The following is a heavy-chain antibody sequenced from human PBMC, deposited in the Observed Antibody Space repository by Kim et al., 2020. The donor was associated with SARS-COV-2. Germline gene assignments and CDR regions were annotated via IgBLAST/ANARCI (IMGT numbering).Heavy chain of an antibody. D-gene: IGHD1-1*01. J-gene: IGHJ4*02. CDR1: GGSFSGYY. Sequence: SETLSLTCAVYGGSFSGYYWSWIRQPPGKGLEWIGEINHSGSTNYNPSLKSRVTISVDTSKNQFSLKLSSVTAADTAVYYCARASGPSLQERRGSALYYFDYWGQGTLVTVSS. CDR2: INHSGST. V-gene: IGHV4-34*01. CDR3: ARASGPSLQERRGSALYYFDY.